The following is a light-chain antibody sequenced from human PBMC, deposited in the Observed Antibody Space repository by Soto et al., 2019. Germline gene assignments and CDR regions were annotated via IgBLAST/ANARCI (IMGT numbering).Light chain of an antibody. V-gene: IGLV3-25*03. Sequence: SYELTQPPSVSVAPGQTARITCSGDALPKQYAYWYQQKPGQAPVLVIYKDSERPSGIPERFSGSSSGTTVTLTISGVQAEDEAVYYCQSADSSGTYQGVVFGGGTKLTVL. J-gene: IGLJ2*01. CDR2: KDS. CDR1: ALPKQY. CDR3: QSADSSGTYQGVV.